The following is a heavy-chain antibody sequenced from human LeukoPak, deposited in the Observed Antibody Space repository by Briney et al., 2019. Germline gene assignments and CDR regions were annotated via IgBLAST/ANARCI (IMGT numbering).Heavy chain of an antibody. CDR2: INHSGST. CDR1: GGSFSGYY. D-gene: IGHD3-22*01. CDR3: ARFPLFYYDSSGYWRDYAFDI. J-gene: IGHJ3*02. Sequence: SETLSLTCAVYGGSFSGYYWSWIRQPPGKGLEWIGEINHSGSTNYNPSLKSRVTISVDTSKNQFSLKLSSVTAADTAVYYCARFPLFYYDSSGYWRDYAFDIWGQGTMVTVSS. V-gene: IGHV4-34*01.